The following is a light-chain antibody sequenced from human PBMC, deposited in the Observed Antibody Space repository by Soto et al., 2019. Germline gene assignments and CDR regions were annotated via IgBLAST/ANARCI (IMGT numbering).Light chain of an antibody. J-gene: IGKJ1*01. CDR3: QQYGRSPPT. Sequence: EIVLTQSPGTLSLSPGERATLSCRASQSVSSSYLAWYQQKPGQAPRLLISGASSRAAGIPDRFSGSGSGTDFTRTINRLEPEDFAVYYCQQYGRSPPTFGQGTKLEIK. CDR1: QSVSSSY. CDR2: GAS. V-gene: IGKV3-20*01.